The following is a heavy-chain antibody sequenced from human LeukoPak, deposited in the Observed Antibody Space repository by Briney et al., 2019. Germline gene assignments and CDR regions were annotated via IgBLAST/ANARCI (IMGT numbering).Heavy chain of an antibody. CDR1: GFTFSSYS. CDR3: ARVPEQRHWNFDY. V-gene: IGHV3-21*01. D-gene: IGHD6-25*01. J-gene: IGHJ4*02. Sequence: GGSLRLSCAASGFTFSSYSMNWVRQAPGKGLEWVSSISSSSNYIYYADSVKGRFTISRDNAKNSLYLQMNSLRAEDTAVYYCARVPEQRHWNFDYWGQGTLVTVSS. CDR2: ISSSSNYI.